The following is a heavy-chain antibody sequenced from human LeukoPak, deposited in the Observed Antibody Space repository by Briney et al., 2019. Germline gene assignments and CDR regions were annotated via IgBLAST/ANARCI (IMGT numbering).Heavy chain of an antibody. J-gene: IGHJ6*02. CDR1: GFTFSSYS. CDR3: ARDVGLYGMDV. V-gene: IGHV3-21*01. CDR2: ISSSSSYI. Sequence: PGGSLRLSCAASGFTFSSYSMNWVRQAPGKGLEWVSSISSSSSYIYYADSVKGRFNISRDNAKNSLYLKMSSLRAEDTGVYYCARDVGLYGMDVWGQGTTVTVSS. D-gene: IGHD1-26*01.